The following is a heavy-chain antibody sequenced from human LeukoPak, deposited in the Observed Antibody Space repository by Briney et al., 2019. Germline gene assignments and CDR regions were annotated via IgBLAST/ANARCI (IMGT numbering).Heavy chain of an antibody. J-gene: IGHJ6*02. Sequence: GGSLRLSCAASGFTFSSYSMNWVRQAPGKGLEWVSCISSSSSYIYYADSVKGRFTISRDNAKNSLYLQMNSLRAEDTAVYYCARGVGSGSPKYGMDVWGQGTTVTVSS. CDR2: ISSSSSYI. V-gene: IGHV3-21*01. D-gene: IGHD1-26*01. CDR1: GFTFSSYS. CDR3: ARGVGSGSPKYGMDV.